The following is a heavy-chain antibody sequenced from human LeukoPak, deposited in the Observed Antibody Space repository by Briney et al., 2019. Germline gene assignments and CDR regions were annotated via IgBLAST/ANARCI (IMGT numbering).Heavy chain of an antibody. CDR1: DDSIKSYF. CDR2: VFYSGSI. J-gene: IGHJ4*02. Sequence: SETLSLTCTVSDDSIKSYFWTWIRQSPGKGLEWIGYVFYSGSISYNPSLRSRLTMSVDTSKSQFSLNLNSVTTADTAVYYCARGTRRHYDGSGYYYGEFDYWGQGILVTVSS. V-gene: IGHV4-59*01. D-gene: IGHD3-22*01. CDR3: ARGTRRHYDGSGYYYGEFDY.